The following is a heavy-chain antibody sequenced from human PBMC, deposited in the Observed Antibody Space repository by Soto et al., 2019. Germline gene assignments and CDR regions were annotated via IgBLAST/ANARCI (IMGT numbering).Heavy chain of an antibody. V-gene: IGHV3-33*01. Sequence: QVQLVESGGGVVQPGRSLRLSCAASGFTFNNYGMHWVRQAPGKGLEWLAVIWNDGSNNYYANSVKGRFTISRDNSKNTLYLQMNRLRAEDAAVYYCARRQIPPPTRGAANARGGMDVWGQGNTVTVS. CDR2: IWNDGSNN. CDR1: GFTFNNYG. CDR3: ARRQIPPPTRGAANARGGMDV. D-gene: IGHD6-25*01. J-gene: IGHJ6*02.